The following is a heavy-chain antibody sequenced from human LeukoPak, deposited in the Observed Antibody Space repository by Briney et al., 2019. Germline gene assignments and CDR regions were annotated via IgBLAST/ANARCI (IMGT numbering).Heavy chain of an antibody. Sequence: ASVKVSCKASGYTFTNYAMNWVRQAPGQGLELMGWISAYNGNTELAQKFQVRVTLATDPSTSTAYVERRSLTSDDTAVYFCARGGSRSRRGDDAFDIWGQGTMVTVSS. CDR1: GYTFTNYA. J-gene: IGHJ3*02. CDR2: ISAYNGNT. V-gene: IGHV1-18*01. D-gene: IGHD3-10*01. CDR3: ARGGSRSRRGDDAFDI.